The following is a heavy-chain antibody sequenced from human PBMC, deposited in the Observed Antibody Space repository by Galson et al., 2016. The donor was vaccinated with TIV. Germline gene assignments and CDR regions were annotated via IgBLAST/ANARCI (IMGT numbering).Heavy chain of an antibody. J-gene: IGHJ6*02. CDR1: GFRFRSYA. D-gene: IGHD5-18*01. V-gene: IGHV3-23*01. Sequence: SLRLSCAASGFRFRSYAMTWVRQAPGKGLEWVSSISGGGDITYYADSVKGRFTISRDNAKNTLYLQMNSLSADDTAVYYCARGALDTDREYYYYYGLDVWGQGTTVTVSS. CDR3: ARGALDTDREYYYYYGLDV. CDR2: ISGGGDIT.